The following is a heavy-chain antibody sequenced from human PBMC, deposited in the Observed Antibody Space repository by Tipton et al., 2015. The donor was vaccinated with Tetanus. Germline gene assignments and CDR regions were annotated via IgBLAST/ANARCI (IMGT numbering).Heavy chain of an antibody. V-gene: IGHV4-31*03. CDR2: IYYSGDT. J-gene: IGHJ4*02. D-gene: IGHD3-22*01. CDR1: GGSISGSGYF. CDR3: ARDRHSYESSGYYLFDN. Sequence: TLSLTCNVSGGSISGSGYFWNWIRQFPGRGLEWIGYIYYSGDTFYNPSLKGRVAMSVDTSKNQFSLNLSSVTAVDTAVYYCARDRHSYESSGYYLFDNWGQGTLVTVSA.